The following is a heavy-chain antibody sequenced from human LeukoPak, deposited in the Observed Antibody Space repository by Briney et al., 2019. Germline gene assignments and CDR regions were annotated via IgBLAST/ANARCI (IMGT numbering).Heavy chain of an antibody. CDR2: IGTASDT. CDR1: GFTFSSFD. J-gene: IGHJ6*03. D-gene: IGHD1-1*01. Sequence: GGSLRLSCAASGFTFSSFDMHWVRQPTGQGLEWVSTIGTASDTYYPGSVEGRFTLSRDNAKNSLYLQMNSLTAGDTAVYYCARGPPRGKYYYMDVWSKGTTVTVSS. V-gene: IGHV3-13*01. CDR3: ARGPPRGKYYYMDV.